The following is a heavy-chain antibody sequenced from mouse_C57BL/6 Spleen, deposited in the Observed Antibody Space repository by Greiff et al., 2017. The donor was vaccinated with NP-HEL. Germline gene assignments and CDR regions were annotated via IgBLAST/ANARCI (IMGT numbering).Heavy chain of an antibody. Sequence: QVQLKQPGAELVMPGASVKLSCKASGYTFTSYWMHWVKQRPGQGLEWIGEIDPSDSYTNYNQKFKGKSTLTVDKSSSTAYMQLSSLTSEDSAVYYCARRGYERYFDYWGQGTTLTVSS. CDR2: IDPSDSYT. CDR3: ARRGYERYFDY. D-gene: IGHD2-10*02. V-gene: IGHV1-69*01. CDR1: GYTFTSYW. J-gene: IGHJ2*01.